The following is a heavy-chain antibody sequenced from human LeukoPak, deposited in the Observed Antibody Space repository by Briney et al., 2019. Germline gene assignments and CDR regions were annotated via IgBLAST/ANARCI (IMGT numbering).Heavy chain of an antibody. D-gene: IGHD2-2*01. CDR3: ARDPPLGSCSTISCPHLDY. J-gene: IGHJ4*02. CDR2: ISSSSSFI. Sequence: PGGSLRLSCAAPGFTFSRYSMNWVRQAPGKGLEWVSSISSSSSFIYYADSVKGRFTISRDNAKNSLYLQMNSLRAEDTAVYYCARDPPLGSCSTISCPHLDYWGQGTLVTVSS. CDR1: GFTFSRYS. V-gene: IGHV3-21*01.